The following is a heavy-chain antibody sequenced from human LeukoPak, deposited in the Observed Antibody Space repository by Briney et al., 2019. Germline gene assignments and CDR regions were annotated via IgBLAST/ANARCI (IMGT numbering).Heavy chain of an antibody. CDR2: INPNSGGT. V-gene: IGHV1-2*02. CDR1: GYTFTGYY. D-gene: IGHD2-2*02. Sequence: ASVKVSCKASGYTFTGYYMHWVRQAPGQGLEWMGWINPNSGGTNYAQKFQGRVTMTRDTSISTAYMELSRLRSDDTAVYYCARIKVPAAIGYFAYWGQGTLVTVSS. CDR3: ARIKVPAAIGYFAY. J-gene: IGHJ4*02.